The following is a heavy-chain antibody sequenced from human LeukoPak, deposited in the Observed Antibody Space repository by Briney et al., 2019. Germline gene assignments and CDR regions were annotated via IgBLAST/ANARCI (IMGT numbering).Heavy chain of an antibody. J-gene: IGHJ4*02. CDR1: GGSISSYY. D-gene: IGHD6-13*01. V-gene: IGHV4-59*12. Sequence: SETLSLTCTVSGGSISSYYWSWIRQPPGKGLEWIGYIYYSGSTNYNPSLKSRVTISVDTSKNQFSLKLSSVTAADTAVYYCARVRYSSSWSRGNFDYWGQGTLVTVSS. CDR2: IYYSGST. CDR3: ARVRYSSSWSRGNFDY.